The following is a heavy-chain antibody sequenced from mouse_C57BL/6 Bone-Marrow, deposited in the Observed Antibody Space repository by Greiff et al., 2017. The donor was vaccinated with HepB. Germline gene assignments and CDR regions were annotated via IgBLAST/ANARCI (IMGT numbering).Heavy chain of an antibody. Sequence: VQLQESGPELVKPGASVKLSCKASGYTFTSYDINWVKQRPGQGLEWIGWIYPRDGSTKYNEKFKGKATLTVDTSSSTAYMELHSLTSEDSAVYFCTAQAPFAYWGQGTLVTVSA. V-gene: IGHV1-85*01. CDR2: IYPRDGST. CDR1: GYTFTSYD. J-gene: IGHJ3*01. CDR3: TAQAPFAY. D-gene: IGHD3-2*02.